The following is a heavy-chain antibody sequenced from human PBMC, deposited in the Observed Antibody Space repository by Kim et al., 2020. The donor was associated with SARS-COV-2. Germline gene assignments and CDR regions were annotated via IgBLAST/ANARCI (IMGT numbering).Heavy chain of an antibody. Sequence: GGSLRLSCAASGFTFRNHWMTWVRQAPGKGLEWVANINEDGSGRSYLDSVKGRFTISRDNAKESLFLQMNSLRPEDTAVYYCAGDQVSHFSPEVDLHSWGQGPLVTLP. CDR1: GFTFRNHW. CDR2: INEDGSGR. J-gene: IGHJ4*02. CDR3: AGDQVSHFSPEVDLHS. D-gene: IGHD3-9*01. V-gene: IGHV3-7*03.